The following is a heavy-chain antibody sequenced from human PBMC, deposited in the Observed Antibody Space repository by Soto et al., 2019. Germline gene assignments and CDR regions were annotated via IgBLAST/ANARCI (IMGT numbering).Heavy chain of an antibody. D-gene: IGHD3-10*01. J-gene: IGHJ6*02. Sequence: GGSLRLSCAASGFTFSSYAMHWVRQAPGKGLEWVAVISYDGSNKYYADSVKGRFTISRDNSKNTLYLQMNSLRAEDTAVYYCARDHMVRGVIAYIYYYYGMDVWGQGTTVTVAS. CDR1: GFTFSSYA. CDR2: ISYDGSNK. V-gene: IGHV3-30-3*01. CDR3: ARDHMVRGVIAYIYYYYGMDV.